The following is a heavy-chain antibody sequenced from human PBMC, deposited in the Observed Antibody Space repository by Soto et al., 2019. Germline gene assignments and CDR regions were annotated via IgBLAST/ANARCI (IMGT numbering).Heavy chain of an antibody. CDR3: ARDGGWLQSNWFDP. V-gene: IGHV3-48*03. CDR1: GFTFSSYE. CDR2: ISSSGSTI. Sequence: GGSLIISWASSGFTFSSYEMSWVRQAPGKGLEWVSYISSSGSTIYYADSVKGRFTISRDNAKNSLYLQMNSLRAEDTAVYYCARDGGWLQSNWFDPWGQGTLVNVSS. J-gene: IGHJ5*02. D-gene: IGHD3-16*01.